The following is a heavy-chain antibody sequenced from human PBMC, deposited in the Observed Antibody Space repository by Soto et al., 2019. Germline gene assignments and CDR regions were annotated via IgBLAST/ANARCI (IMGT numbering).Heavy chain of an antibody. CDR3: ARVPSYQHGFDY. CDR1: GGTFSSYA. J-gene: IGHJ4*02. Sequence: ASVKVSCKASGGTFSSYAISWVRQAPGQGLEWMGGIIPIFGTANYAQKFQGRVTITADESTSTAYMELSSLRSEDAAVYYCARVPSYQHGFDYWGQGTLVTVSS. V-gene: IGHV1-69*13. CDR2: IIPIFGTA. D-gene: IGHD1-26*01.